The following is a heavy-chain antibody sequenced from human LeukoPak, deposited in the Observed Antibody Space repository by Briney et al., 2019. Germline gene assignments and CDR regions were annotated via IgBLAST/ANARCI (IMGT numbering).Heavy chain of an antibody. V-gene: IGHV6-1*01. CDR3: ARVEYFGSGSYRFDP. CDR2: TYYRSKWYK. Sequence: SQTLSLTCAISGDSVSRNSVAWHWIRQSPSRGLEWLGRTYYRSKWYKEYAASVRSRITISPDTSKNQFSLQLNSVTPEDTAVYYCARVEYFGSGSYRFDPWGQGTLVTVSS. CDR1: GDSVSRNSVA. D-gene: IGHD3-10*01. J-gene: IGHJ5*02.